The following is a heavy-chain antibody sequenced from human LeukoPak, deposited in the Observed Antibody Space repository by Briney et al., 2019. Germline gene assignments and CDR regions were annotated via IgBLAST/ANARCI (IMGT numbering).Heavy chain of an antibody. CDR3: ARVAPTRGYASSGYYPLDY. CDR2: IYYSGST. CDR1: GGSISSYY. J-gene: IGHJ4*02. V-gene: IGHV4-59*01. Sequence: SETLSLTCTVSGGSISSYYWSWIRQPPGKGLEWIGYIYYSGSTNYNPSLKSRVAIAVDTSKNQFSLRLTSVTAADTAVYYCARVAPTRGYASSGYYPLDYWGQGTLVNVSS. D-gene: IGHD3-22*01.